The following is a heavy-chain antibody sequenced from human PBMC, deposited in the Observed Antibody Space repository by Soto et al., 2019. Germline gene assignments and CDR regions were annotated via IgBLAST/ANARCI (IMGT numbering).Heavy chain of an antibody. V-gene: IGHV1-69*01. CDR3: ARVLYYGSGSYSPYGMDV. CDR1: GVSFNNNG. CDR2: VSPPFRTS. D-gene: IGHD3-10*01. Sequence: QVQLVQSGAEVKKPGSSVKVSCKTSGVSFNNNGIGWVRQAPGHGLEWMGGVSPPFRTSNYARKFQGRISITGDGSTGTVNMELSSLTSEDTAQYYCARVLYYGSGSYSPYGMDVWGQGTRVTVSS. J-gene: IGHJ6*02.